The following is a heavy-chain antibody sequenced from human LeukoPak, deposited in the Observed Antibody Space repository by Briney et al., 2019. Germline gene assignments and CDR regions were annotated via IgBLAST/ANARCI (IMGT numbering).Heavy chain of an antibody. V-gene: IGHV3-21*01. CDR3: ARDNGYYYDRKPQPLVDP. D-gene: IGHD3-22*01. CDR2: ISSSSSYI. J-gene: IGHJ5*02. CDR1: GFTFSSYS. Sequence: GGSLRLSCAASGFTFSSYSMNWVRQAPGKGLEWVSSISSSSSYIYYADSVKGRFTISRDNAKNSLYLQMNSLRAEDTAVYYCARDNGYYYDRKPQPLVDPWGQGTLVTVSS.